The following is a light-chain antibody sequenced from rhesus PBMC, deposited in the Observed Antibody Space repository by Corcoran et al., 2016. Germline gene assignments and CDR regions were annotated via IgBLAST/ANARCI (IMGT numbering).Light chain of an antibody. CDR2: KAS. V-gene: IGKV1-22*01. J-gene: IGKJ4*01. CDR3: QQYSSRPLT. CDR1: QGISSW. Sequence: DIQMTQSPSSLSASVGDTVTITCRASQGISSWLAWYQQKPGKALKPLIYKASSLQSGVPSRFSGSGSGTDFTLTISSLQSEDFATYYCQQYSSRPLTFGGGTKVELK.